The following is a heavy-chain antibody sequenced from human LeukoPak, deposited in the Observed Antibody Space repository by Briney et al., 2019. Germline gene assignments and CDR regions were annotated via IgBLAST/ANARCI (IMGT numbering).Heavy chain of an antibody. Sequence: SETLSLTCTVSGGSISSYYWSWIRQPPGKGLEWIGYIYYSGSTNYNPSLKSRVTISVDTSKNQFSLKLSSVTAADTAVYYCARDVESLYSSSSVWGQGTLVTVSS. V-gene: IGHV4-59*01. CDR1: GGSISSYY. J-gene: IGHJ4*02. CDR2: IYYSGST. CDR3: ARDVESLYSSSSV. D-gene: IGHD6-6*01.